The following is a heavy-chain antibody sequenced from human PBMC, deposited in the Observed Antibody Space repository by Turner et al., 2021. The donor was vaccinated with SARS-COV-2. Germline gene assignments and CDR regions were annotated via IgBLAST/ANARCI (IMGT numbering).Heavy chain of an antibody. V-gene: IGHV1-24*01. CDR3: ATDDILTGYYTSFDY. CDR2: FDPEDGET. D-gene: IGHD3-9*01. J-gene: IGHJ4*02. Sequence: QVQLVQSGAEVKKPGASVKVSCKVSGYTLTELSMHWVRQAPGKGLEWMGGFDPEDGETISAQKFQGRVTMTGDTSTDTAYMELSSLRSEDTAVYYCATDDILTGYYTSFDYWGQVTLVTVSS. CDR1: GYTLTELS.